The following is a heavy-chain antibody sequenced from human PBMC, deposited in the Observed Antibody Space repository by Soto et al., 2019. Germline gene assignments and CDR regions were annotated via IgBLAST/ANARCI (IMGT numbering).Heavy chain of an antibody. Sequence: QVQLVQSGGEVKKPGASVKVSCKASGYSFISYGISWVRQAPGQGPEWMGWISGYNGNTKYAHKLQGRVTMTTNTSTSTAYMELRSLRSDDTAVYYCARDQWTLDHSRGWYRDWGQGTLVTVSS. J-gene: IGHJ4*02. V-gene: IGHV1-18*04. D-gene: IGHD6-19*01. CDR3: ARDQWTLDHSRGWYRD. CDR1: GYSFISYG. CDR2: ISGYNGNT.